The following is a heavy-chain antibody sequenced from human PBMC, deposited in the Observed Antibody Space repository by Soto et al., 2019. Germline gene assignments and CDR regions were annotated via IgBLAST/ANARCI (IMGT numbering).Heavy chain of an antibody. Sequence: QITLNESGPTVVRPTETLTLTCRFSGFSLTTSGVGVGWIRQSPGKAPEWLALLYWDDDKRYSAYLKSRLTTTKDTSKNQVVLTVSDWDQTDTATYYCAHRVLRTVFGLVTTTASYFDFWGQGTPVAVPS. CDR3: AHRVLRTVFGLVTTTASYFDF. CDR1: GFSLTTSGVG. CDR2: LYWDDDK. V-gene: IGHV2-5*02. J-gene: IGHJ4*02. D-gene: IGHD3-3*01.